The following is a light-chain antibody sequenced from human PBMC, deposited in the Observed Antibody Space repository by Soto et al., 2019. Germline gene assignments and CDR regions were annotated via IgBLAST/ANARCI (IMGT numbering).Light chain of an antibody. CDR1: SSNIGAGYE. V-gene: IGLV1-40*01. CDR2: ENN. J-gene: IGLJ1*01. CDR3: QSYYGGLRGYV. Sequence: QSVLTQPPSVSEAPGQSVTISCTGSSSNIGAGYEAHWYQQVPGTAPKLLIYENNNRPSWGPDRFSGYKSGTTASLAITGLQAEDEAEYYCQSYYGGLRGYVFGTGTKVTVL.